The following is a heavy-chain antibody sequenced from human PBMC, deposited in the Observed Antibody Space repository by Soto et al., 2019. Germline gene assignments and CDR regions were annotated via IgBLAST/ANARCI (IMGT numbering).Heavy chain of an antibody. V-gene: IGHV1-69*13. J-gene: IGHJ4*02. CDR3: WSYYDSSGYLARTLDY. Sequence: SVKVSCKASGGTFSSYAISWVRQAPGQGLEWMGGIIPIFGTANYAQKFQGRVTITADESTSTAYMELSSLRSEDTAVYYCWSYYDSSGYLARTLDYWGQGTLVTVSS. D-gene: IGHD3-22*01. CDR2: IIPIFGTA. CDR1: GGTFSSYA.